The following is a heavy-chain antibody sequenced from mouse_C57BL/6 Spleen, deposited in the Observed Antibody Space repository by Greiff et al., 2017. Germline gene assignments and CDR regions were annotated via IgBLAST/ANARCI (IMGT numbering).Heavy chain of an antibody. J-gene: IGHJ4*01. V-gene: IGHV1-80*01. D-gene: IGHD4-1*01. CDR3: ARVGNWEEGEKYYAMDY. Sequence: QVQLKESGAELVKPGASVKISCKASGYAFSSYWMNWVKQRPGKGLEWIGQIYPGDGDTNYNGKFKGKATLTADKSSSTAYMQLSSLTSEDSAVYFCARVGNWEEGEKYYAMDYWGQGTSVTVSS. CDR2: IYPGDGDT. CDR1: GYAFSSYW.